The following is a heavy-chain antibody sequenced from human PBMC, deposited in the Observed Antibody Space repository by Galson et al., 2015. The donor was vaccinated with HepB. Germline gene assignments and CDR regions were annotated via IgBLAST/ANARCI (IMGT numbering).Heavy chain of an antibody. J-gene: IGHJ6*02. Sequence: SLRLSCAASGFTFSSYWMSWVRQAPGKGLEWVANIKQDGSEKYYVDSVKGRFTISRDNAKNSLYLQMNSLRAEDTAAYYCARDPSRGSQLVTHYYYGMDVWGQGTTVTVSS. CDR2: IKQDGSEK. CDR3: ARDPSRGSQLVTHYYYGMDV. D-gene: IGHD6-13*01. V-gene: IGHV3-7*03. CDR1: GFTFSSYW.